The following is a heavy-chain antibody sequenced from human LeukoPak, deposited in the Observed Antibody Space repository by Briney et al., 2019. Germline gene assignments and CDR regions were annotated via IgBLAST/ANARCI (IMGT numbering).Heavy chain of an antibody. Sequence: PSETLSLTCAVYGGSFSGYYWGWIRQPPGKGLEWIGSIYYSGSTYYNPSLKSRVTISVDTSKNQFSLKLSSVTAADTAVYYCARRFREPYYYDSSGPYYFDYWGQGTLVTVSS. J-gene: IGHJ4*02. D-gene: IGHD3-22*01. CDR1: GGSFSGYY. V-gene: IGHV4-39*01. CDR2: IYYSGST. CDR3: ARRFREPYYYDSSGPYYFDY.